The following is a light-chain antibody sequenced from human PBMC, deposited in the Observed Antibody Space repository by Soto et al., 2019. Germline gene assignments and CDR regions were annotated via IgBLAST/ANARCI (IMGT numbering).Light chain of an antibody. CDR3: CSYAGSYTYV. CDR1: ISDAGGYNY. J-gene: IGLJ1*01. V-gene: IGLV2-11*01. CDR2: DVN. Sequence: QSALTQPRSVSGSPGQSVTISCTGTISDAGGYNYVSWYQHHPGKAPKLMIYDVNKRPSGVPDRFSGSKSGNTASLTISGLQAEDESDYYCCSYAGSYTYVFGTGTKLTVL.